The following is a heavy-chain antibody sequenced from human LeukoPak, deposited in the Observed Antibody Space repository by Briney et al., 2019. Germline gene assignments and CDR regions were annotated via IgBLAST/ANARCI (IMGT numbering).Heavy chain of an antibody. CDR1: GGSISSSNW. Sequence: SETLSLTCAVSGGSISSSNWWSWVRQPPGKGLEWIGEIYHSGSTDYNPSLKSRVTISVDKSKNQFSLKLSSVTAADTAVYYCARRITTDYYFDYWGQGTLVTVSS. CDR3: ARRITTDYYFDY. CDR2: IYHSGST. J-gene: IGHJ4*02. D-gene: IGHD4-11*01. V-gene: IGHV4-4*02.